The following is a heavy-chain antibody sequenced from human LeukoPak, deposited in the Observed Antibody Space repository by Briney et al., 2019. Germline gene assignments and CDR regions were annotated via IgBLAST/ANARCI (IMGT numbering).Heavy chain of an antibody. CDR3: ARGTPYYYGSGSD. Sequence: SQTLSLTCTVSGDSISSGGYYWSWIRQHPGKGLEWIGYIYYSGSTYYNPSLKSRVTISVDTSKNQFSLKLSSVTAADTAVYYCARGTPYYYGSGSDWGQGTLVTVSS. D-gene: IGHD3-10*01. J-gene: IGHJ4*02. CDR1: GDSISSGGYY. CDR2: IYYSGST. V-gene: IGHV4-31*03.